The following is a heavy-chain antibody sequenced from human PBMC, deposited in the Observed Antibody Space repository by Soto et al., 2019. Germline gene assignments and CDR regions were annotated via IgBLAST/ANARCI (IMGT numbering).Heavy chain of an antibody. J-gene: IGHJ4*02. V-gene: IGHV1-2*02. CDR2: INPNSGGT. D-gene: IGHD1-26*01. CDR1: GYTFTGYY. Sequence: GASVKVSCKASGYTFTGYYMHWVRQAPGQGHEWMGWINPNSGGTNYAQKLQGRVTMTTDTSTSTSYMELRSLISDDTAVYYCARASGYGLEGELLADFDYWGQGTLVTVSS. CDR3: ARASGYGLEGELLADFDY.